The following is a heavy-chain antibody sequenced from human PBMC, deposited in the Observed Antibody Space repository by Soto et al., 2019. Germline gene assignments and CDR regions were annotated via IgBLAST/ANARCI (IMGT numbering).Heavy chain of an antibody. V-gene: IGHV4-39*02. Sequence: PSETLSLTCTVSGGSISSSSYYWGWIRQPPGKGLEWIGSIYYSGSTYYNPSLKSRVTISVDTSKNQFSLKLSSVTAADTAVYYCAREIEDNWFDPWGQGTLVTVSS. CDR1: GGSISSSSYY. CDR2: IYYSGST. J-gene: IGHJ5*02. CDR3: AREIEDNWFDP.